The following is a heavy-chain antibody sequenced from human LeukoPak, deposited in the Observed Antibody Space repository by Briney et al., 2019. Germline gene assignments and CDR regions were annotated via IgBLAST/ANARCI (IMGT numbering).Heavy chain of an antibody. CDR1: GYTFTGYY. CDR3: ARAVGGDIVVVPAAYYMDV. Sequence: ASVKVSCKASGYTFTGYYMHWVRQAPGQGLEWMGWINPNSGGTNYAQKFQGRVTMTRDTSISTAYMELSRLRSDDTAVYYCARAVGGDIVVVPAAYYMDVWGKGTTVTVSS. D-gene: IGHD2-2*01. CDR2: INPNSGGT. J-gene: IGHJ6*03. V-gene: IGHV1-2*02.